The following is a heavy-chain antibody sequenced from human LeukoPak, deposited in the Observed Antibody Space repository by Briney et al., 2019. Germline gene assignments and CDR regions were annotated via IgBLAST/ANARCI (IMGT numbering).Heavy chain of an antibody. J-gene: IGHJ5*02. CDR1: GFTFTCCG. D-gene: IGHD1-26*01. CDR2: ISSSDGNSK. V-gene: IGHV3-30*03. CDR3: ARGGHGAADQ. Sequence: GTSLRLSCATSGFTFTCCGMHWVRQASGKGLEWVAAISSSDGNSKYYADSVKGRFTISRDNSKNTVYLQMNSLRAEDTAVYYCARGGHGAADQWGQGTLVTVSS.